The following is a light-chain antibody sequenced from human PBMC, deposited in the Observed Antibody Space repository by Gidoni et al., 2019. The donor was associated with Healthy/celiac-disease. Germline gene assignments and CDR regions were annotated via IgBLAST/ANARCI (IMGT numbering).Light chain of an antibody. CDR2: GAS. CDR3: QQYGSSPIT. CDR1: QSFSSSY. V-gene: IGKV3-20*01. J-gene: IGKJ5*01. Sequence: EIVLTQSPGTLSLSPGERATLSCRASQSFSSSYLAWYQQKPGQAPRLLIYGASSRATGIPYRFSGSGSGTDFTLTISRLEPEDFAVYYCQQYGSSPITFGQXTRLEIK.